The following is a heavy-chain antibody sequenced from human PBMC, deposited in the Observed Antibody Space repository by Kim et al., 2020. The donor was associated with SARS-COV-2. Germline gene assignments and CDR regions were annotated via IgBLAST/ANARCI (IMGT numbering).Heavy chain of an antibody. Sequence: ADSVKGRFTISRDNAKNSLYLQMNSLRAEDTALYYCAKEIGGGNGYYFDYWGQGTLVTVSS. J-gene: IGHJ4*02. V-gene: IGHV3-9*01. CDR3: AKEIGGGNGYYFDY. D-gene: IGHD2-15*01.